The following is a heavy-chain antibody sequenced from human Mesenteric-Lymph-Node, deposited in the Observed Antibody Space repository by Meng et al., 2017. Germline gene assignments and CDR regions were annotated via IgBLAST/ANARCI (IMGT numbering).Heavy chain of an antibody. V-gene: IGHV3-23*01. D-gene: IGHD6-19*01. CDR1: GFTFSSYA. J-gene: IGHJ4*02. CDR3: AKDSAVAGTVFAY. Sequence: GESLKISCVASGFTFSSYAMSWVRQAPGKGLEWVSAISGSGGSTYYADSVKGRFTISRDNSKNTLYLQMNSLRAEDTAVYYCAKDSAVAGTVFAYWGQGNLVNVAS. CDR2: ISGSGGST.